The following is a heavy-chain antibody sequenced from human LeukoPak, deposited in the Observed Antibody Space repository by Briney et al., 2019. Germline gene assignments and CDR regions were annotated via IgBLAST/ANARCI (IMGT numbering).Heavy chain of an antibody. V-gene: IGHV1-2*02. Sequence: GASVKVSCKASGYTFTGYYMHWVRQAPGQGLEWMGWINPNSGGTNYAQKFQGRVTMTRDTSISTAYMELSRLRSDDTAVYYCARASITMIVVVIDYWGQGTLVTVSS. J-gene: IGHJ4*02. CDR2: INPNSGGT. CDR1: GYTFTGYY. D-gene: IGHD3-22*01. CDR3: ARASITMIVVVIDY.